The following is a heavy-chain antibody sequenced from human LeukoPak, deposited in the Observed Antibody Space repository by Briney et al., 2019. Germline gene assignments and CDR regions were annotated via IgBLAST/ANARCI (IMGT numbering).Heavy chain of an antibody. V-gene: IGHV4-34*01. CDR3: ARLVAIGSFDAFDI. CDR1: GGSFSGYY. J-gene: IGHJ3*02. Sequence: PSETLSLTCAVYGGSFSGYYWSWIRQPPGKGLEWIGEINHSGRTNYNPSLKSRVTISVDTSKNQFSLKLSSVTAADTAVYYCARLVAIGSFDAFDIWGQGTIVTVSS. CDR2: INHSGRT. D-gene: IGHD3-10*01.